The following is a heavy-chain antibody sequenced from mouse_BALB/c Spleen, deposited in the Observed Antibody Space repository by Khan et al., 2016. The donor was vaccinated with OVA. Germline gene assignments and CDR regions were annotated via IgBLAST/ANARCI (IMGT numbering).Heavy chain of an antibody. CDR2: ISYSGST. D-gene: IGHD1-1*01. V-gene: IGHV3-2*02. CDR3: ARGNYYEYAMDY. J-gene: IGHJ4*01. CDR1: GYSITSNYA. Sequence: EVQLQESGPGLVKPSQSLSLTCTVTGYSITSNYAWNWIRQLPGNKLEWMGYISYSGSTSYNPSLKSRISITRDTSKNQFFLQLNSVTTEDAATYYCARGNYYEYAMDYWGQGTSVTVSS.